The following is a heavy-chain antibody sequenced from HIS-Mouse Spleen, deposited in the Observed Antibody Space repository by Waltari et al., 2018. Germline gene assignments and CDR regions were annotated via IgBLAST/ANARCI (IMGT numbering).Heavy chain of an antibody. J-gene: IGHJ4*02. Sequence: QLQLQESGPGLVKPSETLSLTCTVSGGSISSSSYYWGWIRQPPGKGLEWIGSIYYSGRTSYNPSLKSRVTISVDTSKNQFSRKLSSVTAADTAVYYCASRYSSSSQFGYWGQGTLVTVSS. D-gene: IGHD6-6*01. CDR1: GGSISSSSYY. CDR2: IYYSGRT. CDR3: ASRYSSSSQFGY. V-gene: IGHV4-39*07.